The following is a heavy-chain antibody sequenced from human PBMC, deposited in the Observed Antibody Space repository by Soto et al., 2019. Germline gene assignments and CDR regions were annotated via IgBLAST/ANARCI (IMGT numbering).Heavy chain of an antibody. D-gene: IGHD2-15*01. Sequence: GGSLRLSCAASGFNFGPAYMIWMRQAPGKRLEWVSFISGGSDYTNYADSVKGRFTISRDNAKNSLYLQMNSLRAEDTAVYYCARGLGYCSGGSCYWSPEDAFDIWGQGTMVTVSS. CDR2: ISGGSDYT. V-gene: IGHV3-11*06. J-gene: IGHJ3*02. CDR1: GFNFGPAY. CDR3: ARGLGYCSGGSCYWSPEDAFDI.